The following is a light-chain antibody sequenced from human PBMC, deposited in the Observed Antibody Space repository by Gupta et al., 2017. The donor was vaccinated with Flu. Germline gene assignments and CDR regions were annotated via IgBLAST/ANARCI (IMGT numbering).Light chain of an antibody. CDR3: LQDYNYPRT. Sequence: PSSRSASVGDRVTITCRASQGIRNDLGWYQQKPGEAPKLLIYAASSLQSGVPSRFSGSGSGSDFTLTISSLQPEDFGTYYCLQDYNYPRTFGQGTKLEIK. CDR1: QGIRND. J-gene: IGKJ2*02. CDR2: AAS. V-gene: IGKV1-6*01.